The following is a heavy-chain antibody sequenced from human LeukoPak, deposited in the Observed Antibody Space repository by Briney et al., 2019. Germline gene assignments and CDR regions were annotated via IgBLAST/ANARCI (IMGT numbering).Heavy chain of an antibody. Sequence: SVKVSCKASGGTFSSYAISWVRQAPGQGLEWMGGIIPIFGTANYAQKFQGRVTITADKSTSTAYMELSSLRSEDTAVYYCARYHYDSRGYSLAYWGQEPPAPV. CDR3: ARYHYDSRGYSLAY. J-gene: IGHJ4*02. CDR1: GGTFSSYA. CDR2: IIPIFGTA. V-gene: IGHV1-69*06. D-gene: IGHD3-22*01.